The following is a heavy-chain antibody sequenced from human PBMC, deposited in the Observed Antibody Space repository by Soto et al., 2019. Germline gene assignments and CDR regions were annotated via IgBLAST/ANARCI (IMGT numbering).Heavy chain of an antibody. J-gene: IGHJ3*02. CDR1: GFTFSSYS. CDR3: ARDSIVATMELLDAFDI. V-gene: IGHV3-21*01. CDR2: ISSSSSYI. Sequence: GGSLRLSCAASGFTFSSYSMNWVRQAPGKGLEWVSSISSSSSYIYYADSVKGRFTISRDNAKNSLYLQMNSLRAEDTAVYYCARDSIVATMELLDAFDIWGQGTMVTVSS. D-gene: IGHD5-12*01.